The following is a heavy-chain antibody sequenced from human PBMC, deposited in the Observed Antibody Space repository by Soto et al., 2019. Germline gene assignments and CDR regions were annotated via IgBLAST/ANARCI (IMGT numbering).Heavy chain of an antibody. J-gene: IGHJ6*02. CDR1: GGSISSSNW. CDR2: IYHSGST. V-gene: IGHV4-4*02. Sequence: SETLSLTCAVSGGSISSSNWWSWVRQPPGKGLEWIGEIYHSGSTNYNPPLKSRVTISVDKSKNQFSLKLSSVTAADTAVYYCARDRIAVDINYYYGMDVWGQGTTVTVSS. CDR3: ARDRIAVDINYYYGMDV. D-gene: IGHD6-19*01.